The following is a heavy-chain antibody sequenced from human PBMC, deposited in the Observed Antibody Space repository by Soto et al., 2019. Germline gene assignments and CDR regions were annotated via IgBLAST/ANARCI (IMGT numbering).Heavy chain of an antibody. CDR1: GGSISSSSYY. J-gene: IGHJ6*02. V-gene: IGHV4-39*01. Sequence: SETLSLTCTVSGGSISSSSYYWGWIRQPPGKGLEWIGSIYYSGSTYYNPSLKSRVTISVDTSKNQFSLKLSSVTAADTAVYYCARGWFGELLYHYYYGMDVWGQGTTVTVSS. CDR3: ARGWFGELLYHYYYGMDV. D-gene: IGHD3-10*01. CDR2: IYYSGST.